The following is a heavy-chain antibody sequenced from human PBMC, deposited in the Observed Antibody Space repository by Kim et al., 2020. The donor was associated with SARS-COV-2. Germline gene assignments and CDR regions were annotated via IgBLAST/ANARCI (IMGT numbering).Heavy chain of an antibody. CDR3: ARERVRGSSTDY. V-gene: IGHV1-69*13. Sequence: SVKVSCKASGGTFSSYAISWVRQAPGQGLEWMGGIIPIFGTANYAQKFQGRVTITADESTSTAYMELSSLRSEDTAVYYCARERVRGSSTDYWGQGTLVTVSS. J-gene: IGHJ4*02. CDR1: GGTFSSYA. D-gene: IGHD6-6*01. CDR2: IIPIFGTA.